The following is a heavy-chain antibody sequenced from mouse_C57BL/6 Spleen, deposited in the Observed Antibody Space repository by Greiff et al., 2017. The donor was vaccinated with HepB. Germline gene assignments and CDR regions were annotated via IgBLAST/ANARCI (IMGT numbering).Heavy chain of an antibody. CDR1: GYTFTSYW. CDR2: IYPGSGST. Sequence: QVQLQPGAELVKPGASVKMSCKASGYTFTSYWITWVKQRPGQGLEWIGDIYPGSGSTNYNEKFKSKATLTVDTSSSTAYMQLSSLTSEDSAVYYCARFDYYGSSFDYWGQGTTLTVSS. V-gene: IGHV1-55*01. D-gene: IGHD1-1*01. CDR3: ARFDYYGSSFDY. J-gene: IGHJ2*01.